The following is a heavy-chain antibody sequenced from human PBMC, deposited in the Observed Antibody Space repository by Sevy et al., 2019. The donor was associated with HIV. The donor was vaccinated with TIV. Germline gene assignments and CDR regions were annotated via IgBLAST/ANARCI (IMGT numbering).Heavy chain of an antibody. CDR3: ARSAGYYYDGSGLAV. D-gene: IGHD3-22*01. J-gene: IGHJ6*02. Sequence: ASVKVSCKASGGTFSSYAINWVRQAPGQGLEWMGGVIPIFGTANYAQKFQDRVTITADESTSTAYMELSSLRSEDTAVYYCARSAGYYYDGSGLAVGGQGTTVTVSS. V-gene: IGHV1-69*13. CDR1: GGTFSSYA. CDR2: VIPIFGTA.